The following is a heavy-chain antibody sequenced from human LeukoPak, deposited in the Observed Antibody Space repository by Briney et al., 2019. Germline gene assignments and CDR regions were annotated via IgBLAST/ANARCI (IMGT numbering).Heavy chain of an antibody. CDR2: ISYDGSNK. CDR3: AKDYYDSSALDH. J-gene: IGHJ4*02. CDR1: GFTFSSYS. D-gene: IGHD3-22*01. Sequence: GGSLRLSCAASGFTFSSYSMHWVRQAPGKGLEWVAVISYDGSNKYYADSVKGRFTISRDNSKNTLYLQMNSLRAEDTAVYYCAKDYYDSSALDHWGQGTLVTVSS. V-gene: IGHV3-30*18.